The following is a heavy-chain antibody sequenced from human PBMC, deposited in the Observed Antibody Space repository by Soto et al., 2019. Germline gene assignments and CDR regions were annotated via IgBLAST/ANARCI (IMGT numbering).Heavy chain of an antibody. V-gene: IGHV1-3*01. Sequence: GASVKVSCKASGYTFTGYAMHWVRQAPGQRLEWMGWINAGNGNTKYSQKFQGRVTITRDTSASTAYMELSSLRSEDTAVYYCARAVAVAADSVSWGQGTLVIVSS. CDR1: GYTFTGYA. CDR2: INAGNGNT. CDR3: ARAVAVAADSVS. J-gene: IGHJ5*02. D-gene: IGHD6-19*01.